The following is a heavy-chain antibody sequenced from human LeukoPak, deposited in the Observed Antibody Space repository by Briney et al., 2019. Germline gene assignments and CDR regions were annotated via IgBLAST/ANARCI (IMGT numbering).Heavy chain of an antibody. CDR2: INTDGSST. J-gene: IGHJ4*02. Sequence: GGSLRLSCAASGFTFSSYWMHWVRQVPGKGLVWVSRINTDGSSTSYADPVKGRFTISRDNAKNTLYLQMNSLRAEDTAVYYCARAWWDRYYFDYWGQGTLVTVSS. V-gene: IGHV3-74*01. D-gene: IGHD2-15*01. CDR1: GFTFSSYW. CDR3: ARAWWDRYYFDY.